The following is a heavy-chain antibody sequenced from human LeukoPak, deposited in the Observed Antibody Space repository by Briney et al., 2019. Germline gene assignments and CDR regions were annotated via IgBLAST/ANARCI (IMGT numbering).Heavy chain of an antibody. V-gene: IGHV4-59*01. D-gene: IGHD1-26*01. Sequence: SETLSLTCTVSGCSISSYYWSWIRQPPGKGLEGMVYIYYSGSTNYNPSLKSRVTISVDTSKNQFSLKLSSVTAADTAVYYCARGTGSYNDYSYGMDVWGQGTTVTVSS. CDR1: GCSISSYY. J-gene: IGHJ6*02. CDR2: IYYSGST. CDR3: ARGTGSYNDYSYGMDV.